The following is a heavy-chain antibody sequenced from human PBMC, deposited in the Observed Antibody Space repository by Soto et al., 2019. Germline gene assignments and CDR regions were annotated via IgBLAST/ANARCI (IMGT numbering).Heavy chain of an antibody. Sequence: PGGSLRLSCAASGFTFSNYGMNWVRQAPGKGLEWVSGISTNGDTANYADSVKGRFIISRDNAQNSLFLQMNTLRPEDTAMYYCASPSYYDSSGCYLFDYWGQGTLVTVSS. CDR1: GFTFSNYG. CDR2: ISTNGDTA. D-gene: IGHD3-22*01. CDR3: ASPSYYDSSGCYLFDY. J-gene: IGHJ4*02. V-gene: IGHV3-23*01.